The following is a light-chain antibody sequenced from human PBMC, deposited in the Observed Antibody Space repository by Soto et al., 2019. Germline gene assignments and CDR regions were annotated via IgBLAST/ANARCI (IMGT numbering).Light chain of an antibody. Sequence: DIQMTQSPSTLSGSVGDRVTITCRASQTISSWLAWYQQKPGKAPKLLIYKASTLKSGVPSRFSGSGSGTDFTLTISCLQSEDFATYYCQQYYSYPQITFGQGTRLEIK. J-gene: IGKJ5*01. CDR3: QQYYSYPQIT. CDR1: QTISSW. V-gene: IGKV1-5*03. CDR2: KAS.